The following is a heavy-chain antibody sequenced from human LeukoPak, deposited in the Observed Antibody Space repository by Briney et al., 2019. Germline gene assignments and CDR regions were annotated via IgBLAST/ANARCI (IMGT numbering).Heavy chain of an antibody. CDR3: ARDRRYCSSTSCYAFDI. Sequence: PSQTLSLTCTVSGGSISSGSYYWSWIRQPAGKGLEWIGRIYTSGSISYNPSLKIRVTISVDTSKNQFSLKLSSVTDADTAVYYCARDRRYCSSTSCYAFDIWGQGTMVTVSS. CDR1: GGSISSGSYY. D-gene: IGHD2-2*01. V-gene: IGHV4-61*02. J-gene: IGHJ3*02. CDR2: IYTSGSI.